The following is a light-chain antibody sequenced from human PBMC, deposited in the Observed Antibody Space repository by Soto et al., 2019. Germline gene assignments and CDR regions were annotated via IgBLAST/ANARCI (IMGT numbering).Light chain of an antibody. Sequence: QSVLTQPPSVSGTPGQRVTISCTGSSSNIGAGYDVQWYQQLPGTAPKLLIYRNTNRPSGVPDRFSGSKSGTSAALAITGLQAEDEADYYCLSFDSSLSVVFGGGTKLTVL. CDR2: RNT. J-gene: IGLJ2*01. CDR1: SSNIGAGYD. V-gene: IGLV1-40*01. CDR3: LSFDSSLSVV.